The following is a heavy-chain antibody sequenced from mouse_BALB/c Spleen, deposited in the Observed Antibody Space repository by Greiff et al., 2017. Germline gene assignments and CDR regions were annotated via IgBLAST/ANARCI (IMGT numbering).Heavy chain of an antibody. CDR2: ISDGGSYT. V-gene: IGHV5-4*02. D-gene: IGHD2-4*01. CDR3: ARGDDYDDGDYAMDY. CDR1: GFTFSDYY. J-gene: IGHJ4*01. Sequence: VQLQQSGGGLVKPGGSLKLSCAASGFTFSDYYMYWVRQTPEKRLEWVATISDGGSYTYYPDSVKGRFTISRDNAKNNLYLQMSSLKSEDTAMYYCARGDDYDDGDYAMDYWGQGTSVTVSS.